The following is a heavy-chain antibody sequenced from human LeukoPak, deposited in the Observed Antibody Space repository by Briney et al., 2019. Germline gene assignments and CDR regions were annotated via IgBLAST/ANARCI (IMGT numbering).Heavy chain of an antibody. V-gene: IGHV3-48*03. J-gene: IGHJ6*04. CDR3: ARDDLMVRGVRIYYYGMDV. D-gene: IGHD3-10*01. CDR1: GFTFSSYE. CDR2: ISSSGSTI. Sequence: PGGSLRLSCAASGFTFSSYEMNWVRQAPGKGLEWVSYISSSGSTIYYADSVKGRFTIPRDNAKNSLYLQMNSLRAEDTAVYYCARDDLMVRGVRIYYYGMDVWGKGTTVTVSS.